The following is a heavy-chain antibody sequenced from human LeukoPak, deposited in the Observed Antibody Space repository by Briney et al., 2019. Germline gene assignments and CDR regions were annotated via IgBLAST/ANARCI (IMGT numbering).Heavy chain of an antibody. D-gene: IGHD6-13*01. J-gene: IGHJ4*02. CDR3: VRRGIAAAGIDY. CDR2: INPNSGGT. V-gene: IGHV1-2*02. CDR1: GYTFTGYY. Sequence: ASVKVSCKASGYTFTGYYMHWVRQAPGQGLEWMGWINPNSGGTNYAQKFQGRVTMTRDTSIGTAYMELSRLRSDDTAVYYCVRRGIAAAGIDYWGQGTLVTVSS.